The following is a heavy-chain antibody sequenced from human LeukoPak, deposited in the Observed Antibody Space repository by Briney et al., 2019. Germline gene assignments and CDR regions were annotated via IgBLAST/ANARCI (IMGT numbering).Heavy chain of an antibody. D-gene: IGHD2-15*01. CDR2: TTSSSTYI. V-gene: IGHV3-21*01. Sequence: GGSLRLSCAASGFTFSSYTMNWVRQAPGKGLEWVSSTTSSSTYIYYADSVKGRFTISRDNAKNSLYLQMNSLRAEDTAVYYCARAHPYCSGGSCYNQNRYYYYYMDVWGKGTTVTVSS. CDR1: GFTFSSYT. J-gene: IGHJ6*03. CDR3: ARAHPYCSGGSCYNQNRYYYYYMDV.